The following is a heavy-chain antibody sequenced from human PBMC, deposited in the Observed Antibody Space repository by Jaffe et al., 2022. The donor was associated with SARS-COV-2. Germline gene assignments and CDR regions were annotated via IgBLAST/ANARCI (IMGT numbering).Heavy chain of an antibody. D-gene: IGHD3-22*01. J-gene: IGHJ4*02. V-gene: IGHV3-73*01. CDR3: AAQPLGGTVVSPIQGFDL. CDR2: IRSKPNSSAT. CDR1: GFTFSASV. Sequence: EVQLVESGGDVVQPGGSLKLSCAASGFTFSASVIHWVRQAPGKGLEWVGRIRSKPNSSATGYAASVKGRFTISRDHSKSTAYLQMNSLKAEDTAVYYCAAQPLGGTVVSPIQGFDLWGQGTLVTVSS.